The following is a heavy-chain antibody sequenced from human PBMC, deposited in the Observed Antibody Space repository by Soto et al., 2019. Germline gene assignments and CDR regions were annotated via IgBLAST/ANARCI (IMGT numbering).Heavy chain of an antibody. CDR3: ARDLIIADTPGDDFDY. D-gene: IGHD5-12*01. CDR1: GFTFTTYW. J-gene: IGHJ4*02. CDR2: ITPDGGST. Sequence: EVQLVESGGGLVQPGGSLRLSCATSGFTFTTYWMHWVRQAPGKGLMWVSRITPDGGSTSYADSVKGRFTISRDNAMNTLYLQMNGLRAEDTAIYYCARDLIIADTPGDDFDYWGQGTLVAVSS. V-gene: IGHV3-74*01.